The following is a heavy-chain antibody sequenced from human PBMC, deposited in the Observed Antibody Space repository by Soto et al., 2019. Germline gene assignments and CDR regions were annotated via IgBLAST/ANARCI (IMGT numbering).Heavy chain of an antibody. CDR1: GYTFTNYY. Sequence: ASVKVSCKASGYTFTNYYIHWVRQAPGQGLEWMGIVNPSGGTTYYAQKFLGRVTMTSDTSTSTVYMHLNSLRGEDTAVYYCARDRIEAAGTPRFNYYYGMDVWGQGTTVTVSS. V-gene: IGHV1-46*01. CDR3: ARDRIEAAGTPRFNYYYGMDV. D-gene: IGHD6-13*01. CDR2: VNPSGGTT. J-gene: IGHJ6*02.